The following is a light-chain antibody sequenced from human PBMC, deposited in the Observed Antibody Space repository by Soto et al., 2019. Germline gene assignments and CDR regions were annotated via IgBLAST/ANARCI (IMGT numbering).Light chain of an antibody. CDR2: SND. CDR3: AAWDDSLSGYV. Sequence: QSVLTQQPSASVTPGQRVTISCSGSTSNIGSNPVNWYQQLPGTAPKLLIYSNDQRPSGVPARFSGSKSGTSASLAISGLQSEDEADYYCAAWDDSLSGYVFGAGTKVTVL. CDR1: TSNIGSNP. V-gene: IGLV1-44*01. J-gene: IGLJ1*01.